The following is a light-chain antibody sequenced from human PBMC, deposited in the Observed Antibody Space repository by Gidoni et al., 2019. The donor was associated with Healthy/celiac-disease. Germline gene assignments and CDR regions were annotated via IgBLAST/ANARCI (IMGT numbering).Light chain of an antibody. V-gene: IGKV4-1*01. CDR1: QSVLYSSNNKNY. CDR3: QQYYSTSWT. J-gene: IGKJ1*01. Sequence: DIVMTQSPDSLAVSRGERATINCKSSQSVLYSSNNKNYLAWYQQKPGQTPKLLIYWASTRESVVPDRFSGSGSGTDFTLTISSLQAEDVAVYYCQQYYSTSWTFGQXTKVEIK. CDR2: WAS.